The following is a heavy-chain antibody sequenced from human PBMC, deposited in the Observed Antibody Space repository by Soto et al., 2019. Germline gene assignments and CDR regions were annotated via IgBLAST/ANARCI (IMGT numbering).Heavy chain of an antibody. CDR3: AHISFGVLMVYAGGGYFDY. Sequence: QITLKESGPTLVKPTQTLTLTCTFSGFSLSTSGVGVGWIRQPPGKALEWLALIYWNDDKRYSPSLKSRLTITKDTSKNQVVLTMTNMDPVDTATYYCAHISFGVLMVYAGGGYFDYWGQGTLVTVSS. CDR1: GFSLSTSGVG. CDR2: IYWNDDK. J-gene: IGHJ4*02. D-gene: IGHD2-8*01. V-gene: IGHV2-5*01.